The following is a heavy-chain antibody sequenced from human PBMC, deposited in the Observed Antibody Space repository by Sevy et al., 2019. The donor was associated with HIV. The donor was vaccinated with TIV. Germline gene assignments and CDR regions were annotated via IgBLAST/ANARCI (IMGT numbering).Heavy chain of an antibody. Sequence: GGSLRLSCVASGFIFNSYTMSWVRQAPGKGLEWVSTISGSGGGVYYPDSRKGRFTISRDNFKNTVSLQMNSLRAEDTAVYYCTNRGGVIITGFESWGQGTLVTVSS. V-gene: IGHV3-23*01. CDR3: TNRGGVIITGFES. CDR2: ISGSGGGV. CDR1: GFIFNSYT. D-gene: IGHD3-16*01. J-gene: IGHJ4*02.